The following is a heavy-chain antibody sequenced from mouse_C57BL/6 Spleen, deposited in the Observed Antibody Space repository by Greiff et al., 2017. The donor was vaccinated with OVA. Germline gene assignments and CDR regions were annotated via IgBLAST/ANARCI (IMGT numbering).Heavy chain of an antibody. J-gene: IGHJ3*01. Sequence: QVQLKQSGAELVKPGASVKLSCKASGYTFTSYWMQWVKQRPGQGLEWIGEIDPSDSYTNYNQKFKGKATLTVDTSSSTAYMQLSSLTSEDSAVYYCARGNYDPFAYWGQGTLVTVSA. V-gene: IGHV1-50*01. CDR3: ARGNYDPFAY. CDR2: IDPSDSYT. CDR1: GYTFTSYW. D-gene: IGHD2-4*01.